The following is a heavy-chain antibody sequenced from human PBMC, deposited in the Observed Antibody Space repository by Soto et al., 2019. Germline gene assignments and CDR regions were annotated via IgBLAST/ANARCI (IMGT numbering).Heavy chain of an antibody. CDR2: IYYSGST. J-gene: IGHJ5*02. CDR3: ARLGAYYQSLDP. V-gene: IGHV4-30-4*01. D-gene: IGHD2-21*01. Sequence: SETLSLTCTVSGGSISSGDYYWSWILQPPGKGLEWIGYIYYSGSTYYNPSLKSRVTISVDTSKNQFSLKLSSVTAADSAVYYCARLGAYYQSLDPWGPGTLVTVSS. CDR1: GGSISSGDYY.